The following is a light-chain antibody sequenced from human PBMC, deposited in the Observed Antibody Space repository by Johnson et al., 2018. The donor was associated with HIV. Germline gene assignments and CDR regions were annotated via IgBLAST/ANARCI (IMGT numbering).Light chain of an antibody. CDR1: SSNIGNNY. V-gene: IGLV1-51*01. CDR2: DNN. J-gene: IGLJ1*01. Sequence: QSVLTQPPSVSAAPGQKVTISCSGSSSNIGNNYVSWYQQLPGTAPKLLIYDNNKRPSGIPDRFSGYKSGTSATLGITGLKTGDEADYYCGTWDSSLSASFGTGNKV. CDR3: GTWDSSLSAS.